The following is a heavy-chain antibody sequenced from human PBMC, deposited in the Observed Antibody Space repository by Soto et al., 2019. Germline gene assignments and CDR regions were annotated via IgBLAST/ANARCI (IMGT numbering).Heavy chain of an antibody. V-gene: IGHV1-18*01. CDR3: ARDLSPYYYGSGSDY. CDR2: ISAYNGNT. Sequence: ASVKVSYKASGYTFTSYGISWVLQAPGQGLEWMGWISAYNGNTNYAQKLQGRVTMTTDTSTSTAYMELRSLRSDDTAVYYCARDLSPYYYGSGSDYWGQGTLVTVS. J-gene: IGHJ4*02. CDR1: GYTFTSYG. D-gene: IGHD3-10*01.